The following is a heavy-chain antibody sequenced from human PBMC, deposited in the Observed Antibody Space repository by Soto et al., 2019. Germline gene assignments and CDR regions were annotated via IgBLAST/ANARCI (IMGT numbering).Heavy chain of an antibody. Sequence: EVQLLESGGGLVQPGGSLRLSCEASGFTFSDYWMHWVRQVPGRGLVWVARINDNGAITRYADSVKGRFTVSRDSANSTMFLQMNGLTAEDTAIYYCTRGRKYDVLTGYNDYWGQGTLVTVSS. CDR3: TRGRKYDVLTGYNDY. CDR2: INDNGAIT. D-gene: IGHD3-9*01. V-gene: IGHV3-74*01. J-gene: IGHJ4*02. CDR1: GFTFSDYW.